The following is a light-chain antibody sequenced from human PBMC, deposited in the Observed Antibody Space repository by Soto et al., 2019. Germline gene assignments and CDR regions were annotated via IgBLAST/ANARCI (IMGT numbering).Light chain of an antibody. CDR2: STS. CDR1: SGSVSTAHN. J-gene: IGLJ1*01. Sequence: QTVVTQESSFSVSPGGTVTITCGLISGSVSTAHNPNWYQQTPGQAPRTLIYSTSTRSSGVPDRFSGSNLGNKAALTITGAQADDESDYYCALFMGNGISVFGTGTKVTVL. CDR3: ALFMGNGISV. V-gene: IGLV8-61*01.